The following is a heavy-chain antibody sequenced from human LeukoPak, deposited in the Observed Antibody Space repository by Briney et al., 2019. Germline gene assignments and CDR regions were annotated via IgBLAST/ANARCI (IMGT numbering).Heavy chain of an antibody. D-gene: IGHD3-3*01. Sequence: PGGSLRLSCAASGFTFSSHAMSWVRQAPGRGLEWVSAISGSGGSTYYADSVKGRFTVSRDNSKNTLYLQMNSLRAEDTAVYYCAKATDDFWSGYPIFDYWGQGTLVTVSS. CDR3: AKATDDFWSGYPIFDY. J-gene: IGHJ4*02. V-gene: IGHV3-23*01. CDR1: GFTFSSHA. CDR2: ISGSGGST.